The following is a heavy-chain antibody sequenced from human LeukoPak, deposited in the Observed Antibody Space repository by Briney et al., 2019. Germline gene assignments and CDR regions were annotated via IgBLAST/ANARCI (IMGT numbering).Heavy chain of an antibody. J-gene: IGHJ3*02. D-gene: IGHD2/OR15-2a*01. V-gene: IGHV4-59*01. CDR3: ARDSLLTSGAFDI. CDR2: IYYSGST. Sequence: SETLSLTCTVSGGSISSYYWSWIRQPPGKGLEWIGYIYYSGSTNYNPSLKSRVTISVDTSKNQFSLKLSSVTAADTAVYYCARDSLLTSGAFDIWGQGTMVTVSS. CDR1: GGSISSYY.